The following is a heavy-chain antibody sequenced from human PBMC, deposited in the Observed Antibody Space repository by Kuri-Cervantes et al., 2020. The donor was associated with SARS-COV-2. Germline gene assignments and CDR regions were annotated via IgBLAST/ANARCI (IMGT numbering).Heavy chain of an antibody. Sequence: GGSLRLSCTASGFTFGDYAMSWVRQAPGKGLEWVGFIRSKAYGGTTEYAASVKGRFTISRDDSKSIAYLQMNSLKTEDTAVYYCTRPTSCSSTSCYKDYWGQGTLVTVSS. CDR1: GFTFGDYA. CDR2: IRSKAYGGTT. CDR3: TRPTSCSSTSCYKDY. J-gene: IGHJ4*02. D-gene: IGHD2-2*02. V-gene: IGHV3-49*04.